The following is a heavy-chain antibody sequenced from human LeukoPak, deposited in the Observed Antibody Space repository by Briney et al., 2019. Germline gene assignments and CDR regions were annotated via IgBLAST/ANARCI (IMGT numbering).Heavy chain of an antibody. J-gene: IGHJ6*02. CDR3: ARADVRVPAARYYYYYGMDV. V-gene: IGHV4-31*01. CDR2: IYYSGST. D-gene: IGHD2-2*01. CDR1: GGSISSGGYY. Sequence: SQTLSLTCTVSGGSISSGGYYWSWIRQHPGKGLEWIGYIYYSGSTYYNPSLKSLVTISVDTSKNQFSLKLSSVTAADTAVYYCARADVRVPAARYYYYYGMDVWGQGTTVTVSS.